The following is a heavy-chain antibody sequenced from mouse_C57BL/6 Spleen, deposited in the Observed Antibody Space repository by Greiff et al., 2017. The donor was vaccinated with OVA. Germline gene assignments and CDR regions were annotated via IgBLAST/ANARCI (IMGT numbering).Heavy chain of an antibody. Sequence: QVKLMESGPGLVQPPQTLSITCTAPGFSFTIYGVHWVRQSPGKGLEWLGVIWRGGSKDYNAAFMSRLSITKDNSKSQVFFKMKLLQADNTGKYYGANSWVHWYYFGVWGEGPTLTVSS. CDR3: ANSWVHWYYFGV. V-gene: IGHV2-5*01. CDR1: GFSFTIYG. D-gene: IGHD2-14*01. CDR2: IWRGGSK. J-gene: IGHJ2*01.